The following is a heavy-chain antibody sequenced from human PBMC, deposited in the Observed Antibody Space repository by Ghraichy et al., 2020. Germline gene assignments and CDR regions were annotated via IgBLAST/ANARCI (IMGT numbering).Heavy chain of an antibody. CDR2: IIPILGIA. Sequence: SVKVSCKASGGTFSSYAISWVRQAPGQGLEWMGRIIPILGIANYAQKFQGRVTITADKSTSTAYMELSSLRSEDTAVYYCARGFYYYYGMDVWGQGTTVTVSS. J-gene: IGHJ6*02. V-gene: IGHV1-69*04. CDR3: ARGFYYYYGMDV. CDR1: GGTFSSYA.